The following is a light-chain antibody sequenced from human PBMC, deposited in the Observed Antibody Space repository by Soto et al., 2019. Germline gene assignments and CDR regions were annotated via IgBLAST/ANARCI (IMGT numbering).Light chain of an antibody. Sequence: EMVLTQSPRTLSLSPGERATLSCRASQSVSSSYLAWYQQKPGQAPRLLIYGASSRATGIPDRFSGSGSGTDFTLTISRLEPEDFAVYYCQQYGSSPATFGQGTKVDIK. CDR2: GAS. CDR3: QQYGSSPAT. J-gene: IGKJ1*01. V-gene: IGKV3-20*01. CDR1: QSVSSSY.